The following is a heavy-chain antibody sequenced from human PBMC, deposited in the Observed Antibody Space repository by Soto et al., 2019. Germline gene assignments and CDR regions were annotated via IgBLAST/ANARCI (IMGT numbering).Heavy chain of an antibody. J-gene: IGHJ6*02. CDR2: IYWDDDK. V-gene: IGHV2-5*02. Sequence: QITLKESGPTLVKPTQTLTLTCTFSGFSLSTSGVGVGWIRQPPGKALEWLALIYWDDDKRYSPSLKSRLTNTKDTPKNPVVLTITNMDPGDTATYFFAHRRPLWFGEGGQGTTVTVSS. CDR3: AHRRPLWFGE. D-gene: IGHD3-10*01. CDR1: GFSLSTSGVG.